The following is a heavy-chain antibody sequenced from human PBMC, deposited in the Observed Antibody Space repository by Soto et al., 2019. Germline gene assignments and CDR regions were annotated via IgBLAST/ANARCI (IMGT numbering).Heavy chain of an antibody. CDR2: IYTSGTT. CDR1: GGSISNYY. Sequence: SETLSLTCTVSGGSISNYYWTWIRQPAGKGLEWIGRIYTSGTTNYNPSLKSRVTMLIDTSKNQFSLRLSSVTAADTALYYCARQRTYSSSWYDYWGQGTLVTVSS. D-gene: IGHD6-13*01. V-gene: IGHV4-4*07. J-gene: IGHJ4*02. CDR3: ARQRTYSSSWYDY.